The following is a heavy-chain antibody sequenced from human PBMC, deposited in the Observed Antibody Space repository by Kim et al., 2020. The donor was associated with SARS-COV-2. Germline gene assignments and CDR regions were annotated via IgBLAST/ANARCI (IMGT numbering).Heavy chain of an antibody. CDR2: ISSNGGST. Sequence: GGSLRLSCSASGFTFSSYAMHWVRQAPGKGLEYVSAISSNGGSTYYADSVKGRFTISRDNSKNTLYLQMSSLRAEDTAVYYCVKDLGSIYYGSGRYGMDVWGQGTPVTVSS. CDR3: VKDLGSIYYGSGRYGMDV. D-gene: IGHD3-10*01. CDR1: GFTFSSYA. J-gene: IGHJ6*02. V-gene: IGHV3-64D*09.